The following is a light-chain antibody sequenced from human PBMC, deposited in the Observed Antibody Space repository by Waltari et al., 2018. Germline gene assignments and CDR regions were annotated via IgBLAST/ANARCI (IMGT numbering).Light chain of an antibody. CDR3: QQYYVFPRT. CDR2: WAS. V-gene: IGKV4-1*01. Sequence: DIAMTQSPDSLAVSLGGTATITCKATVSVLDAADTKHYLSWYQQNRGQPPKLLIYWASTRASGVPDRFSGSGVLTDFTLTISNLQPEDVAVYYCQQYYVFPRTFGQGTKVTIK. J-gene: IGKJ1*01. CDR1: VSVLDAADTKHY.